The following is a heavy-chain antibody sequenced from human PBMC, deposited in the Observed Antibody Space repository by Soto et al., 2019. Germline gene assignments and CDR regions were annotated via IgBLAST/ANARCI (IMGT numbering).Heavy chain of an antibody. D-gene: IGHD6-19*01. V-gene: IGHV1-18*01. CDR1: GYTFTSYG. CDR3: AVAGTRWEKYYFDY. CDR2: ISAYNGNT. Sequence: ASVKVSCKASGYTFTSYGISWVRQAPGQGLEWMGWISAYNGNTNYAQKLQGRVTMTTDTSTSTAYMELRSLRSDDTAVYYCAVAGTRWEKYYFDYWGQGTLVTVSS. J-gene: IGHJ4*02.